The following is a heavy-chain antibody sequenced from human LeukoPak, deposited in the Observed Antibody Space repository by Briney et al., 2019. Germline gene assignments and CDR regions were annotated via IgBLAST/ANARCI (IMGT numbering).Heavy chain of an antibody. Sequence: GGSLRLSCAASGFTFSTYEMNWVRQAPGKGLEWVSVIYSGGSTYYADSVKGRFTISRDNSKNTLYLQMNSLRAEDTAVYYCARESGYDSYFDYWGQGTLVTVSS. J-gene: IGHJ4*02. CDR3: ARESGYDSYFDY. CDR2: IYSGGST. V-gene: IGHV3-53*01. CDR1: GFTFSTYE. D-gene: IGHD5-12*01.